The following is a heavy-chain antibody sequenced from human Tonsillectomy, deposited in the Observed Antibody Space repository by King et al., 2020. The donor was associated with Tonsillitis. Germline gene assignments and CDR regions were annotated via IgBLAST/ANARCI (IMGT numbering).Heavy chain of an antibody. CDR2: INPKSGGT. CDR1: GYTFTGYF. D-gene: IGHD4/OR15-4a*01. V-gene: IGHV1-2*02. J-gene: IGHJ4*02. Sequence: VQLVESGTEVTNHGASVKVSCTASGYTFTGYFIHWVRQAPGQGPEWMGWINPKSGGTKYAQKFQGRVTMTRDTSISAAYMELSRLKSDDTAVYYCARLTAKGYWGQGTLVTVSS. CDR3: ARLTAKGY.